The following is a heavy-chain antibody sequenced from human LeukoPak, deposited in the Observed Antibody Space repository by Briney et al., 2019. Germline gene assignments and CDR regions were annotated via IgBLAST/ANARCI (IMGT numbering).Heavy chain of an antibody. V-gene: IGHV7-4-1*02. CDR1: GYTFTSYA. Sequence: ASVKVSCKASGYTFTSYAMNWVRQAPGQGLEWMGWINTNTGNPTYAQGFTGRFVFSLDTSVSTAYLQISSLKAEDTAVYYCARDRRVPYCSGGSCQYWFDPWGQGTLVTVSS. CDR3: ARDRRVPYCSGGSCQYWFDP. D-gene: IGHD2-15*01. J-gene: IGHJ5*02. CDR2: INTNTGNP.